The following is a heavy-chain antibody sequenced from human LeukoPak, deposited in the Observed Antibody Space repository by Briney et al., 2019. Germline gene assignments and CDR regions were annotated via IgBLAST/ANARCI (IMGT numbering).Heavy chain of an antibody. CDR1: GFTFSSYA. Sequence: GALRLSCAASGFTFSSYAMSWVRQAPGKGLEWVAVISYDGSNKYYADSVKGRFTISRDNSKNTLYLQMNSLRAEDTAVYYCAKERYGDYVFDYWGQGTLVTVSS. J-gene: IGHJ4*02. D-gene: IGHD4-17*01. CDR3: AKERYGDYVFDY. CDR2: ISYDGSNK. V-gene: IGHV3-30*18.